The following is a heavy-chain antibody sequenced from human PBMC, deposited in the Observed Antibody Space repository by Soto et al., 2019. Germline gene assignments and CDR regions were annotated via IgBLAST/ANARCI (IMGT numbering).Heavy chain of an antibody. Sequence: XDSLKVSWQCSGYRFSTYLIVLVLQMPGKGLEWMGTIYPGDSDTRYSPSFQGQVTISADKSISTAYLQWNSLKASDTAMYFCARHKGYCSSTSCYGMDVWAQGATVTVSS. V-gene: IGHV5-51*01. CDR3: ARHKGYCSSTSCYGMDV. CDR1: GYRFSTYL. CDR2: IYPGDSDT. J-gene: IGHJ6*02. D-gene: IGHD2-2*01.